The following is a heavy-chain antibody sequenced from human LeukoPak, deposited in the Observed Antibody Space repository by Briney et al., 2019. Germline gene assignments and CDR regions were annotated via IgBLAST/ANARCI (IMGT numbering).Heavy chain of an antibody. J-gene: IGHJ3*02. D-gene: IGHD2-15*01. Sequence: SVKVSCKASGGTFSSYAISWVRQAPGQGLEWMGRIIPILGIANYAQKFQGRVTITADKSTSTAYMELSSLRSEDTAVYYCARVGSAELLDAFDIWGQGTMVTVSS. V-gene: IGHV1-69*04. CDR3: ARVGSAELLDAFDI. CDR1: GGTFSSYA. CDR2: IIPILGIA.